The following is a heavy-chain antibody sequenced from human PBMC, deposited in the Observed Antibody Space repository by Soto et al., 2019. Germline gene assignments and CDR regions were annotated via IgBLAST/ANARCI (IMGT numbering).Heavy chain of an antibody. CDR3: AKVDDSSGPSRSYFDY. D-gene: IGHD3-22*01. CDR2: ISWNSGSI. V-gene: IGHV3-9*01. Sequence: GGSLRLSCAASGFTFDDYAMHWVRQAPGKGLEWVSGISWNSGSIGYADSVKGRFTISRDNAKNSLYLQMNSLRAEDTALYYCAKVDDSSGPSRSYFDYWGQGTLVTVSS. CDR1: GFTFDDYA. J-gene: IGHJ4*02.